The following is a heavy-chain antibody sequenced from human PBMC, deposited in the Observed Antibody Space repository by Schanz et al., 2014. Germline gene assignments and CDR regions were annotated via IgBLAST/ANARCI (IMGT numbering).Heavy chain of an antibody. D-gene: IGHD6-13*01. CDR2: IYYSGST. Sequence: QVQLQESGPGLVKPSQTLSLTCAVSGGSISSGGYTWSWIRQPPGKGLEWIGYIYYSGSTYYNPSLKSGLTISVDPSKNQFSLMLGSVTAADTAVYYCARAAGPVDYWGQGTLVTVSS. CDR3: ARAAGPVDY. V-gene: IGHV4-30-4*07. J-gene: IGHJ4*02. CDR1: GGSISSGGYT.